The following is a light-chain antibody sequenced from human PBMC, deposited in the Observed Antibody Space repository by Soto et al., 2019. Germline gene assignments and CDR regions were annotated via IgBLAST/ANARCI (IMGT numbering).Light chain of an antibody. Sequence: DIQMTQAPSTVPAYVGDSVTITCRASLSITTWLAWYQQSPWKAPRLLIYDVSSLQSGAPSRFSGSGSGTEVTLTVSSLQPDDFATYYCQHYKMYSPWTFGQRTKVEIK. CDR2: DVS. V-gene: IGKV1-5*01. CDR3: QHYKMYSPWT. J-gene: IGKJ1*01. CDR1: LSITTW.